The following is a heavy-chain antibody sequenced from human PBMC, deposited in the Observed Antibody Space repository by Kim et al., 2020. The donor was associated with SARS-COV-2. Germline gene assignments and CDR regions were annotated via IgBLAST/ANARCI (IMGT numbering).Heavy chain of an antibody. CDR1: GFTFSSYD. J-gene: IGHJ6*02. CDR3: ARAEGVGTTVTPGGMDV. V-gene: IGHV3-13*01. D-gene: IGHD4-17*01. CDR2: IGTAGDT. Sequence: GGSLRLSCAASGFTFSSYDMHWVRQATGKGLEWVSAIGTAGDTYYPGSVKGRFTISRENAKNSLYLQMNSLRAGDTAVYYCARAEGVGTTVTPGGMDVWGQGTTVTVSS.